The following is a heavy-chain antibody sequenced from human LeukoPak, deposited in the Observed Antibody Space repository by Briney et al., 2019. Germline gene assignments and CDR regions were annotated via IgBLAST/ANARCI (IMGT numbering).Heavy chain of an antibody. CDR2: INHSGST. D-gene: IGHD3-22*01. J-gene: IGHJ4*02. CDR3: ARQRHDSSGYYYEYFDY. Sequence: SETLSLTCAVYGGSFSIYYWSWIREPPGKGLEWIGEINHSGSTNYNPSLKSRVTISVDTSKKQFSLKLNSVTAADTAVYYCARQRHDSSGYYYEYFDYWGQGTLVTVSS. CDR1: GGSFSIYY. V-gene: IGHV4-34*01.